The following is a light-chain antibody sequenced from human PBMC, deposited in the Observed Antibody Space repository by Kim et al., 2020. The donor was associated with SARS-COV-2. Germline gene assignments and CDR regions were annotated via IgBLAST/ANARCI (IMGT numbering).Light chain of an antibody. J-gene: IGKJ3*01. CDR2: AAS. V-gene: IGKV1-9*01. CDR3: QQANSYPFT. CDR1: QGISSY. Sequence: ASVGDRDTVTCRASQGISSYLSWYQQKPGKAPKLLIYAASTLQSGVPSRFSGSGSGTDFTLTISSLQPEDFATYYCQQANSYPFTFGPGTKVDIK.